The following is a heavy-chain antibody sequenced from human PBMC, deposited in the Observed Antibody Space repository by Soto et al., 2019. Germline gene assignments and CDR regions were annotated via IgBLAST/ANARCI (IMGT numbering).Heavy chain of an antibody. V-gene: IGHV1-46*01. CDR3: ARDFGYQLVWNSRNYYYYGMDV. CDR1: GYTFTSYY. D-gene: IGHD2-2*01. CDR2: INPSGGST. Sequence: QVQLVQSGAEVKKPGASVKVSCKASGYTFTSYYMHWVRQAPGQGLEWMGIINPSGGSTSYAQKFQGRVTMTRDTSTSTVYMELSSLRSEDTAVYYCARDFGYQLVWNSRNYYYYGMDVWGQGTTVTVSS. J-gene: IGHJ6*02.